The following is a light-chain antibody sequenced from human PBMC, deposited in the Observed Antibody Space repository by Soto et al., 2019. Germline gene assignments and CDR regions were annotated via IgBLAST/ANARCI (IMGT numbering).Light chain of an antibody. J-gene: IGLJ1*01. CDR3: SSFTSTSSLYV. Sequence: QSALTQPASVSGSPGQSITISCTGLSSDVRGSKYVSWYQQHPGKVPKLIIFDVTNRTSGISSRFSGSKSGSTASLTISGLQADDEADYYCSSFTSTSSLYVFGTGTKVTVL. CDR2: DVT. CDR1: SSDVRGSKY. V-gene: IGLV2-14*03.